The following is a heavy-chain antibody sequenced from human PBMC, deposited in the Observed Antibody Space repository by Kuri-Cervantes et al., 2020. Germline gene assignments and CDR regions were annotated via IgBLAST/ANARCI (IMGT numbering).Heavy chain of an antibody. D-gene: IGHD6-6*01. Sequence: GESLKISCAASGFTFSSYSMNWVRQAPGKGLEWVSSISSSSSYIYYADSVKGQFTISRDNAKNSLYLQMNSLRAEDTAVYYCARDFPPHYSSSVPDAFDIWGQGTMVTVSS. CDR3: ARDFPPHYSSSVPDAFDI. CDR2: ISSSSSYI. CDR1: GFTFSSYS. J-gene: IGHJ3*02. V-gene: IGHV3-21*01.